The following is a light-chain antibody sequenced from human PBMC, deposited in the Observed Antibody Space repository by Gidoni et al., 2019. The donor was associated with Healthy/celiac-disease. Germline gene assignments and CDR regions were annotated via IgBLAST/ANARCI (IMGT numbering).Light chain of an antibody. V-gene: IGKV3-20*01. Sequence: EIVLTPSPGTLSLSPGERATLSCRASQSVSSSYLAWYQQKPGQAPRLLIDGASSRATGIPDRFRGSGSGTDFTLTISRLEPEDFAVYYCQQYGSSPRTFGQGTKVEIK. CDR3: QQYGSSPRT. CDR1: QSVSSSY. J-gene: IGKJ1*01. CDR2: GAS.